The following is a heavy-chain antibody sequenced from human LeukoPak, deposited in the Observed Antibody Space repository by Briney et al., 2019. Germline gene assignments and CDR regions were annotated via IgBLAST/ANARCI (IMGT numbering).Heavy chain of an antibody. Sequence: GGSLRLSCAASGFTFDDYAMHWVRQAPGKGLEWVSGISWNSGSIGYADSVKGRFTISRDNAKNSLYLQMNSLRAEDTAVYFCARRIAVAPPDEEYYYYYMDVWGKGTTVTVSS. J-gene: IGHJ6*03. CDR3: ARRIAVAPPDEEYYYYYMDV. V-gene: IGHV3-9*01. D-gene: IGHD6-19*01. CDR2: ISWNSGSI. CDR1: GFTFDDYA.